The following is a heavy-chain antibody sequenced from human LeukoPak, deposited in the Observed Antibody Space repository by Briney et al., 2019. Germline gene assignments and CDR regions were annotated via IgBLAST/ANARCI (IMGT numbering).Heavy chain of an antibody. D-gene: IGHD1-26*01. J-gene: IGHJ4*02. CDR3: ARHSGRYYFDY. Sequence: KPSETLSLTCTVSGGSISSYYWSWIRQPPGKGLEWIGYIYYSGSTNYNPSLKSRVTISVGTSKNQFSLKLSSVTAADTAVYYCARHSGRYYFDYWGQGTLVTVSS. V-gene: IGHV4-59*08. CDR1: GGSISSYY. CDR2: IYYSGST.